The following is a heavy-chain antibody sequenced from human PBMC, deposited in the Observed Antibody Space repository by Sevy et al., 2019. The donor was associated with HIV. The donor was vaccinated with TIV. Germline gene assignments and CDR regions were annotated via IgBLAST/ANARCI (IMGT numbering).Heavy chain of an antibody. CDR2: MNPNSGNT. CDR1: GYTFTSYD. Sequence: ASVKVSCKASGYTFTSYDINWVRQATGQGLEWMGWMNPNSGNTGYAQKFQGRVTITRNTSISTAYMELSRLRSDDTAVYYCARTVYIRDFYFDYWGQGTLVTVSS. D-gene: IGHD1-20*01. CDR3: ARTVYIRDFYFDY. J-gene: IGHJ4*02. V-gene: IGHV1-8*03.